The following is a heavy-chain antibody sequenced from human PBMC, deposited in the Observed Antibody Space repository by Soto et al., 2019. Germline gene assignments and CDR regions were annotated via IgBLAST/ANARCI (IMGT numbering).Heavy chain of an antibody. D-gene: IGHD6-13*01. CDR3: ARDKAAGHRGAFDI. Sequence: ASVKVSCKASGYTFTGYYMHWVRQAPGQGLEWMGWINPNSGGTNYAQKFQGWVTMTRDTSISTAYMELSRLRSDDTAVYYCARDKAAGHRGAFDIWGQGTMVTVSS. CDR1: GYTFTGYY. V-gene: IGHV1-2*04. CDR2: INPNSGGT. J-gene: IGHJ3*02.